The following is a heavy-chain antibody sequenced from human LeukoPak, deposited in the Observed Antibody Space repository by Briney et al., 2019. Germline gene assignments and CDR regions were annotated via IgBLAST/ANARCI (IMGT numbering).Heavy chain of an antibody. D-gene: IGHD4-17*01. V-gene: IGHV3-21*04. CDR2: ISSSSNYI. CDR1: GFTFSSYS. J-gene: IGHJ4*02. CDR3: AKGGSTVTTEDVVDY. Sequence: GGSLRLSCAASGFTFSSYSMNWVRQAPGKGLEWVSSISSSSNYIYYADSVKGRFTISRDNSNNTLSLQMNSLRVEDTAVYYGAKGGSTVTTEDVVDYWGQGTLVTVSS.